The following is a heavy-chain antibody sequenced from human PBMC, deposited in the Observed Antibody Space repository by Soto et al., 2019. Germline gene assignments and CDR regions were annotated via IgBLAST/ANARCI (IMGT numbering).Heavy chain of an antibody. CDR3: ARVVSGSYPDY. Sequence: QVQLQESGPGLVKASQTLSLTCTVSGGTITTGGHFWSWIRQYPGKGLEWIGYIYYSGTTHYNPSLKSRVTISVETYKNQFSLNLSSVTAADTAVYYCARVVSGSYPDYWGQGTLVTVSS. V-gene: IGHV4-31*03. D-gene: IGHD1-26*01. CDR2: IYYSGTT. J-gene: IGHJ4*02. CDR1: GGTITTGGHF.